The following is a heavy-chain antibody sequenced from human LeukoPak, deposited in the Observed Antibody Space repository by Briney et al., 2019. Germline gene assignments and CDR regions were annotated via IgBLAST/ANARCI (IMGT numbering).Heavy chain of an antibody. CDR1: GFTFSSYG. D-gene: IGHD1-26*01. V-gene: IGHV3-33*06. Sequence: PGTSLRLSCAASGFTFSSYGIHWVRQAPGKGLEWVAVIWSDGSTKYYADSVKGRFTISRDNSKNTLYLQMNSLRAEDTAIYYCANWQSGSRVFFDYWGQGTLVTVSS. CDR3: ANWQSGSRVFFDY. CDR2: IWSDGSTK. J-gene: IGHJ4*02.